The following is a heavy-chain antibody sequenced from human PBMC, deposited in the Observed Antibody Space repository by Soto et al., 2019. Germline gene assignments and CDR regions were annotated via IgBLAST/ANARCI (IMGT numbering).Heavy chain of an antibody. CDR3: ARGALILPNGYDFRSGYPDV. Sequence: QVQLVQSGAEVKKPGSSVKVSCKASGGTFSSYAISWVRQAPGQGPERMGGIIPIFGTANYAQKFQGRVTITAEKSTSTAYMELGSLRSEDTAGYYCARGALILPNGYDFRSGYPDVWGQGTTVTVSS. V-gene: IGHV1-69*06. D-gene: IGHD3-3*01. CDR1: GGTFSSYA. CDR2: IIPIFGTA. J-gene: IGHJ6*02.